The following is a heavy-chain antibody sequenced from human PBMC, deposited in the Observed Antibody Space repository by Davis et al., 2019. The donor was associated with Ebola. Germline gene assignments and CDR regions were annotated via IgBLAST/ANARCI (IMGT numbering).Heavy chain of an antibody. CDR1: GFTFSSYE. J-gene: IGHJ2*01. CDR3: ARDGYCTGGVCYRSRGYFDL. CDR2: ISSSGSTI. V-gene: IGHV3-48*03. D-gene: IGHD2-8*02. Sequence: GESLKISCAASGFTFSSYEMNWVRQAPGKGLEWVSYISSSGSTIYYADSVKGRFTISRDNAKNSLYLQMNSLRAEDTAVYYCARDGYCTGGVCYRSRGYFDLWGRGTLVTVSS.